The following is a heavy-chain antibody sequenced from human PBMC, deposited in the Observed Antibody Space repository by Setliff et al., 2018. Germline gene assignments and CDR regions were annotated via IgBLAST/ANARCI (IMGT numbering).Heavy chain of an antibody. CDR3: ARESRYYYDNLGTLDY. Sequence: TSETLSLTCTVSGGSISSGDYYWSWIRQHPGKGLEWIGYIYSSGSTYYNPSLKSRVSISVDTSKNQFSLKLSSVTAADTAVYYCARESRYYYDNLGTLDYWGQGTLVTVSS. V-gene: IGHV4-30-4*08. CDR2: IYSSGST. J-gene: IGHJ4*02. D-gene: IGHD3-22*01. CDR1: GGSISSGDYY.